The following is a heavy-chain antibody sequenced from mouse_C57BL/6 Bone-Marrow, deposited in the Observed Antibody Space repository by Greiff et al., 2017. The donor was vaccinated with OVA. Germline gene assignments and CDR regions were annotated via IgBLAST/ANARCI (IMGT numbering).Heavy chain of an antibody. CDR2: INPSNGGT. D-gene: IGHD4-1*01. CDR3: ARSNWDVGVCDC. V-gene: IGHV1-53*01. CDR1: GYTFTSYW. J-gene: IGHJ2*01. Sequence: QVQLQQSGTELVKPGASVKLSCKASGYTFTSYWMHWVKQRPGQGLEWIGNINPSNGGTNYNEKFKSKATLTVDKSSSTAYMQLSSLTSEDSAVYYCARSNWDVGVCDCWGKGTTLTVSS.